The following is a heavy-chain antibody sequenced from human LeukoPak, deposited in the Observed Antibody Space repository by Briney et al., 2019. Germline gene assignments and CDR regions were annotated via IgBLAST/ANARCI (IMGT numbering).Heavy chain of an antibody. CDR3: AKDGPLDYYDSSGYSFDY. J-gene: IGHJ4*02. CDR1: GFTFSSYA. D-gene: IGHD3-22*01. CDR2: ISGSGGST. V-gene: IGHV3-23*01. Sequence: GGSLRLSCAASGFTFSSYAMSWVRQAPGKGLEWVSAISGSGGSTYYADSVKGRFTISRDNSKNTLYLQMNSLRAEDTAVHYCAKDGPLDYYDSSGYSFDYWGQGTLVTVSS.